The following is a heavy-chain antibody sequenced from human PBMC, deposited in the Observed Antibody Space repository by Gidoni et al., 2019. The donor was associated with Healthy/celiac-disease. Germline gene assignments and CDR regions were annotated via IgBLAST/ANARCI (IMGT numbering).Heavy chain of an antibody. CDR1: GGSFSGYY. D-gene: IGHD3-10*01. CDR2: INHSGST. V-gene: IGHV4-34*01. CDR3: ARGFIYGSGREHWFDP. Sequence: QVQLQQWGAGLLKPSETLSLTCAVYGGSFSGYYWSWIRQPPGKGLEWIGEINHSGSTNYNPSPKSRVTISVDTSKNQFSLKLSSVTAADTAVYYCARGFIYGSGREHWFDPWGQGTLVTVSS. J-gene: IGHJ5*02.